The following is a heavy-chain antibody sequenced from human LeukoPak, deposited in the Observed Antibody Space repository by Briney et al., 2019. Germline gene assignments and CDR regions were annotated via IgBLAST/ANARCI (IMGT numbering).Heavy chain of an antibody. V-gene: IGHV4-59*01. CDR3: ARVAQYSNYTDY. CDR1: GGSISSYY. J-gene: IGHJ4*02. Sequence: PSETLSLTCTVSGGSISSYYWSWIRQPPGKGLEWIGYIYYSGSTNYNPSLKSRVTISVDTSKNQFSLKLSSVTAADTAVYYCARVAQYSNYTDYWGQGTLVTVSS. CDR2: IYYSGST. D-gene: IGHD4-11*01.